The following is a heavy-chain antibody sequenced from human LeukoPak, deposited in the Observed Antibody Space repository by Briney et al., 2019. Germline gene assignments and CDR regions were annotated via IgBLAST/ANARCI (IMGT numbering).Heavy chain of an antibody. V-gene: IGHV3-30*04. D-gene: IGHD6-19*01. CDR1: GFTFSSYA. CDR2: ISYDGSNK. J-gene: IGHJ4*02. Sequence: GGSLRLSCAASGFTFSSYAMHWVRQAPGKGLEGVAVISYDGSNKYYADSVKGRFTISRDNSKNTLYLQMNSLRAEDTAVYYCARATAVAGYYWGQGTLVTVSS. CDR3: ARATAVAGYY.